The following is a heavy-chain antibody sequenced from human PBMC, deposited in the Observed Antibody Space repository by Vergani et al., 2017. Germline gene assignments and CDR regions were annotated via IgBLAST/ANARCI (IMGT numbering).Heavy chain of an antibody. D-gene: IGHD3-16*01. CDR2: INPNSGGT. CDR1: GYTFTGYY. V-gene: IGHV1-2*02. J-gene: IGHJ4*02. Sequence: QVQLVQSGAEVKKPGASVKVSCKASGYTFTGYYMHWVRQAPGQGLEWMGWINPNSGGTNYAQKFQGRVTMTRDTSISTAYMELSRLRSDDTAVYYCARMQALGPGGYYFDYWGQGNLVTVSS. CDR3: ARMQALGPGGYYFDY.